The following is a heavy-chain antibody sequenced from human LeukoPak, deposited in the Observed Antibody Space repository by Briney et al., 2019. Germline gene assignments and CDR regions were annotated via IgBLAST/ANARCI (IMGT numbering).Heavy chain of an antibody. CDR3: ASHCSSTSCRGAFDI. J-gene: IGHJ3*02. CDR1: GGSISSHY. Sequence: SETLSLTCTVSGGSISSHYWSWIRQPPGKGLEWIGYIYYSGSTNYNPSLKSRVTISVDTSKNQFSLELSSVTAADTAVYYCASHCSSTSCRGAFDIWGQGTMVTVSS. CDR2: IYYSGST. V-gene: IGHV4-59*11. D-gene: IGHD2-2*01.